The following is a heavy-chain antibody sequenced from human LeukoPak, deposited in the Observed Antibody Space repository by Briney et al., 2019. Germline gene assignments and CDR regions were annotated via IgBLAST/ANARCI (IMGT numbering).Heavy chain of an antibody. CDR1: GGSISSGGYY. CDR3: AREVLEDYYDSSGSLDY. CDR2: IYHSGST. Sequence: SETLSLTCTVSGGSISSGGYYWSWIRQPPGKGLEWIGYIYHSGSTYYNPSLKSRVTISVDTSKNQFSLKLSSVTAADTAVYYCAREVLEDYYDSSGSLDYWGQGTLVTVSS. V-gene: IGHV4-30-2*01. D-gene: IGHD3-22*01. J-gene: IGHJ4*02.